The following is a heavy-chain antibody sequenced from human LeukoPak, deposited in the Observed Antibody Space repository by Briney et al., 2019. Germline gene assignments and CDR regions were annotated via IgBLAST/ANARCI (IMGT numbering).Heavy chain of an antibody. CDR3: ARGGYGFDY. CDR2: ISSSSSYT. J-gene: IGHJ4*02. D-gene: IGHD5-12*01. CDR1: GGSISSYY. Sequence: LSLTCTVSGGSISSYYWSWIRQPPGKGLEWVSYISSSSSYTNYADSVKGRFTISRDNAKNSLYLQMNSLRAEDTAVYYCARGGYGFDYWGQGTLVTVSS. V-gene: IGHV3-11*06.